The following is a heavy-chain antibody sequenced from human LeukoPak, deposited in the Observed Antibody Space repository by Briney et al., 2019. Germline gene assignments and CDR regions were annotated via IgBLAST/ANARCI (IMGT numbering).Heavy chain of an antibody. CDR3: ERDPTTVTSGFCNY. CDR1: GFTFSSYG. CDR2: IWYDGSNK. V-gene: IGHV3-33*01. J-gene: IGHJ4*02. D-gene: IGHD4-17*01. Sequence: GGSLRLSCAASGFTFSSYGMHWVREAPGKGLEWVAVIWYDGSNKYCADSVKGRFTFSRDKSKNTLYLQMNSLRAEDTAVYYCERDPTTVTSGFCNYWGQGTLVTVSS.